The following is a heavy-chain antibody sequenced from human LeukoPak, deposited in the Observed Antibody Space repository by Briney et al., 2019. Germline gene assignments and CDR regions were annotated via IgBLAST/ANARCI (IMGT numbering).Heavy chain of an antibody. CDR1: GGSFSGYY. D-gene: IGHD2-8*01. J-gene: IGHJ4*02. CDR2: INHSGST. Sequence: PSETLSLTCAVYGGSFSGYYWSWIRQPPGKGLEWIGEINHSGSTNYYPSLKSRVTISVDTSKNQFSLKLSSVTAADTAVYYCARLGVSRMRGNYWGQGTLVTVSS. CDR3: ARLGVSRMRGNY. V-gene: IGHV4-34*01.